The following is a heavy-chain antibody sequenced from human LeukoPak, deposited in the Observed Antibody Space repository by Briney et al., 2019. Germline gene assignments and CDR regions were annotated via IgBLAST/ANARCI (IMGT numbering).Heavy chain of an antibody. V-gene: IGHV3-64*01. D-gene: IGHD3-16*01. CDR1: GFTFSGYA. CDR3: ARAGVWNYFDY. CDR2: ITKNGGTT. Sequence: GGSLRLSCAASGFTFSGYAMHWVRQAPGKGLEYVSAITKNGGTTYYANSVKGRFTISRDNSKNTLYLQMGSLRAEDMAVYYCARAGVWNYFDYWGQGTLVTVSS. J-gene: IGHJ4*02.